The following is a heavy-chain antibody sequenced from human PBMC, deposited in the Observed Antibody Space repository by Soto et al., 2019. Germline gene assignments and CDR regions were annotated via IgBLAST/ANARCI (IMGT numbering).Heavy chain of an antibody. CDR2: IYWDDDR. Sequence: QITLKESGPTLVKPTQTLTLTCSFSGFSLSSSGVGVAWIRQPPGKALEWLALIYWDDDRRYSPSLRSRLTITKDTSRNQVVLTMTNMDPVDTATYYCAHRRSIFGMAYDFDYWGQGTLVTVSS. CDR1: GFSLSSSGVG. J-gene: IGHJ4*02. V-gene: IGHV2-5*02. D-gene: IGHD3-9*01. CDR3: AHRRSIFGMAYDFDY.